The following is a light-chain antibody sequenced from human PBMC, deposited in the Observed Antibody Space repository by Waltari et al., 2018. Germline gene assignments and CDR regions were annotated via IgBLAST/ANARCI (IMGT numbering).Light chain of an antibody. CDR1: PGVTNNF. J-gene: IGKJ2*01. Sequence: EIVFTQSPGTLSLSPGGRATLSCRASPGVTNNFLAWYQQKLGQGPRLLIYGAFLRATGVPDRFSGSGSGTDFTLTISRLEPEDFAVYFCHQYGGAPYTFGQGTKLEIK. V-gene: IGKV3-20*01. CDR3: HQYGGAPYT. CDR2: GAF.